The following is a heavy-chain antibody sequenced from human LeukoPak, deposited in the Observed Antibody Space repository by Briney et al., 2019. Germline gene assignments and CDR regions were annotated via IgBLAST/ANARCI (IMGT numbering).Heavy chain of an antibody. J-gene: IGHJ4*02. V-gene: IGHV1-2*02. CDR3: ARGVDYYDSSGSTDY. CDR2: INPNSGGT. D-gene: IGHD3-22*01. Sequence: GASVKVSCKASGYTFTGYYMHWVRQAPGQGLEWMGWINPNSGGTNYAQKFQGRVTMTRDTSISTAYMELSRLRSDDTAVYYCARGVDYYDSSGSTDYWGQGTLVTVSS. CDR1: GYTFTGYY.